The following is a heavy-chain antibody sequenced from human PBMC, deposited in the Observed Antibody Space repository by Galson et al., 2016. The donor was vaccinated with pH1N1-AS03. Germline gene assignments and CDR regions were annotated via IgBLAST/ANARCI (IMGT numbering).Heavy chain of an antibody. D-gene: IGHD3-16*02. J-gene: IGHJ4*02. V-gene: IGHV4-34*01. CDR3: AKASNDDIWGSYRSVKY. CDR2: INYYGTP. CDR1: GVSFRGHY. Sequence: SETLSLTCAVSGVSFRGHYWNWIRQAPGKGLEWIGEINYYGTPSSNPSLRGRATLSLDTSKNHFSLDLTSVTAADTAVYYCAKASNDDIWGSYRSVKYWGQGSRVIVSS.